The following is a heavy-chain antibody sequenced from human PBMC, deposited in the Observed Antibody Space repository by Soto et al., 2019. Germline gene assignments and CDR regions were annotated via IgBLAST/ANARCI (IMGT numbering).Heavy chain of an antibody. V-gene: IGHV1-69*01. CDR3: ARESGRGRYNWFDP. CDR1: GDNFSSHG. CDR2: IIPKFGTT. J-gene: IGHJ5*02. D-gene: IGHD1-20*01. Sequence: QVQLVQSGAEVKKPGSSVKGSCKASGDNFSSHGISWVRQAPGQGLEYLGGIIPKFGTTTYAQKFRGRVTITEDDSTSTAYMEVRSLRYEDTAVYYCARESGRGRYNWFDPWGQGTLVTVSS.